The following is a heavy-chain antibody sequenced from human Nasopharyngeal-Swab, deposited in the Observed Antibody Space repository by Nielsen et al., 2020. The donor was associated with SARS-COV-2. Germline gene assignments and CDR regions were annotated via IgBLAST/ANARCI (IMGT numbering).Heavy chain of an antibody. CDR2: IKQDGGEK. V-gene: IGHV3-7*01. D-gene: IGHD4/OR15-4a*01. CDR3: AREGYGAYGDHPDH. Sequence: GESLKISCAASGFTFASYWISWVRQAPRKGLEWVANIKQDGGEKYYVDSVKGRFTIARDNAKNSVYLQMNSLRVEDTAVYYCAREGYGAYGDHPDHWGQGTLVTVSS. CDR1: GFTFASYW. J-gene: IGHJ4*02.